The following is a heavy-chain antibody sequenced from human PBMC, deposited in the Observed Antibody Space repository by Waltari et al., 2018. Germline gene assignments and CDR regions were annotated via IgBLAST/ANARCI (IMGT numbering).Heavy chain of an antibody. J-gene: IGHJ5*02. D-gene: IGHD2-2*01. CDR3: AREVVPAATIVVNWFDP. CDR1: GYTFTNYA. V-gene: IGHV7-4-1*02. Sequence: QVQLVQSGSELKKPGASVKVSCKASGYTFTNYAINWLRQAPGQGLELMGWTNPNPCNPTYVHVFTGSFVFSLDPSVSTAYLQINSLKADDTAVYYCAREVVPAATIVVNWFDPWGQGTLVTVSS. CDR2: TNPNPCNP.